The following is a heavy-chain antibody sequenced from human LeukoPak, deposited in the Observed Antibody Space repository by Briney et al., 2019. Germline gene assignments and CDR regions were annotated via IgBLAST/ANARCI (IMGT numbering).Heavy chain of an antibody. D-gene: IGHD3-3*01. J-gene: IGHJ6*03. V-gene: IGHV3-53*01. CDR2: IYSGGST. Sequence: GGSLRLSCAASGFTVSSNYMSWVRQAPGKGLEWVSVIYSGGSTYYADSVKGRFTISRDNSKNTLYLQMNSLRAEDTAVYYCARGVRTRLRFLEWLLYRPGFYMDVWGKGTTVTVSS. CDR1: GFTVSSNY. CDR3: ARGVRTRLRFLEWLLYRPGFYMDV.